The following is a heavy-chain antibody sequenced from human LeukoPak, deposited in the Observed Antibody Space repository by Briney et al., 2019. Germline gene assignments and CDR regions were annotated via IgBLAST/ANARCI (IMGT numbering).Heavy chain of an antibody. CDR2: IYYSGST. J-gene: IGHJ4*02. V-gene: IGHV4-34*01. D-gene: IGHD1-26*01. Sequence: SETLSLTCAVYGGSFSGYYWSWIRQPPGKGLEWIGSIYYSGSTYYNPSLKSRVTISVDTSKNQFSLKLSSVTAADTAVYYCARGPNSGSYHALSYWGQGTLVTVSS. CDR1: GGSFSGYY. CDR3: ARGPNSGSYHALSY.